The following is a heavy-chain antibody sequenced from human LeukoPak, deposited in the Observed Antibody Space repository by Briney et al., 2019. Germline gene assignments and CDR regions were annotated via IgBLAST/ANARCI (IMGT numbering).Heavy chain of an antibody. Sequence: GGSLRHSCAASGFTFSSYSMNWVRQAPGKGLEWVSSISSSSSYIYYADSVKGRFTISRDNAKNSLYLQMNSLRAEDTAVYYCARDWGGDGGYYFDYWGQGTLVTVSS. CDR1: GFTFSSYS. CDR2: ISSSSSYI. CDR3: ARDWGGDGGYYFDY. D-gene: IGHD2-21*01. V-gene: IGHV3-21*01. J-gene: IGHJ4*02.